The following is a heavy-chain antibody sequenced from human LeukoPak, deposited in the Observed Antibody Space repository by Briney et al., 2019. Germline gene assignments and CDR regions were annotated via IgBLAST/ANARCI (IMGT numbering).Heavy chain of an antibody. CDR3: ARDKGSYYDYVWGIPRGGIDAFDI. D-gene: IGHD3-16*01. Sequence: PSETLSLTCTVSGYSNSSGYYWGWIRQPPGKGLEWIGSIYHSGSTYYNPSLKSRVTISVDTSKNQFSLKLSSVTAADTAVYYCARDKGSYYDYVWGIPRGGIDAFDIWGQGTMVTVSS. V-gene: IGHV4-38-2*02. CDR2: IYHSGST. CDR1: GYSNSSGYY. J-gene: IGHJ3*02.